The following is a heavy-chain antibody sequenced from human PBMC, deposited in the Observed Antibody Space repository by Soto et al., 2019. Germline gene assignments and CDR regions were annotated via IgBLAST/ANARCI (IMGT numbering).Heavy chain of an antibody. D-gene: IGHD3-22*01. CDR2: ISHTSSLI. CDR1: GFTFNDYN. Sequence: QVQLVESGGGLVKPGGSLRLSCAASGFTFNDYNLSWLRQAPGKGLEWVSYISHTSSLIKYADSVRGRFTISRDNSKNSLYLQMNSLRAEDTAVYYCARRLRYDSSGYYFDFWGQGALVTVSS. J-gene: IGHJ4*02. V-gene: IGHV3-11*06. CDR3: ARRLRYDSSGYYFDF.